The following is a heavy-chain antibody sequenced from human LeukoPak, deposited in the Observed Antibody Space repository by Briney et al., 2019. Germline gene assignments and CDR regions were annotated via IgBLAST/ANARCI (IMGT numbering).Heavy chain of an antibody. V-gene: IGHV4-61*02. D-gene: IGHD4-17*01. J-gene: IGHJ4*02. CDR1: GGSISSGSYY. CDR3: ARVHGAAEFDY. Sequence: SETLSLTCTVSGGSISSGSYYWSWIRQPAGKGLEWIGRIYTSGSTNYNPSLKSRVTISVDTSKNQFSLKLSSVTAADTAVYYCARVHGAAEFDYWGQGTLATVSS. CDR2: IYTSGST.